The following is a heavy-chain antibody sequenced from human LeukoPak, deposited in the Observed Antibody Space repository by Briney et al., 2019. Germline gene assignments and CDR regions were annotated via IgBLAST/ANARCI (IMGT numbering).Heavy chain of an antibody. J-gene: IGHJ4*02. Sequence: PGESLRLSCAASGFTFSNYAMNWVRQAPGQGLKWVSHISGSGGSTYYADSVKGRFTISRDNSKNTLYLQMNSLRAEDTAMYYCAKVDYGDYGAYFDSWGQGTLVTVSS. D-gene: IGHD4-17*01. CDR2: ISGSGGST. CDR1: GFTFSNYA. CDR3: AKVDYGDYGAYFDS. V-gene: IGHV3-23*01.